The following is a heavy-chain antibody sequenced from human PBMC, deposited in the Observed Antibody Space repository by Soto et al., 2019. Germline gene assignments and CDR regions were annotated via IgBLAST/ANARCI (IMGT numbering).Heavy chain of an antibody. CDR1: GFTWSSYW. CDR3: ARVLQHYYYYYMDV. V-gene: IGHV3-7*01. D-gene: IGHD5-18*01. J-gene: IGHJ6*03. Sequence: HGCCLELSCASSGFTWSSYWISWVRQAPGKGLEWVANIKQDGSEKYYVDSVKGRFTISRDNAKNSLYLQMNSLRAEDTAVYYCARVLQHYYYYYMDVWGKGTTVTVSS. CDR2: IKQDGSEK.